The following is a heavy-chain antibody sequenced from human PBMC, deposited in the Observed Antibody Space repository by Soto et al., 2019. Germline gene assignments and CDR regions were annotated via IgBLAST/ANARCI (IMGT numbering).Heavy chain of an antibody. V-gene: IGHV4-34*01. Sequence: KTSETLSLTCAVYGGSFSGYYWSWIRQPPGKGLEWIGEINHSGSTNYNPSLKSRVTISVDTSKNQFSLKLSSVTAADTAVYYCARGYCTNGVCPNYGSGSYYSRKYNWFDPWGQGTLVTVSS. J-gene: IGHJ5*02. CDR3: ARGYCTNGVCPNYGSGSYYSRKYNWFDP. CDR2: INHSGST. CDR1: GGSFSGYY. D-gene: IGHD3-10*01.